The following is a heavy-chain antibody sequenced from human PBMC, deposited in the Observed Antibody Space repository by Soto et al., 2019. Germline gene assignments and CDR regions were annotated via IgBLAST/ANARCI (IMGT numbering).Heavy chain of an antibody. CDR2: IKTDGSST. V-gene: IGHV3-74*01. J-gene: IGHJ4*02. Sequence: PGGSLRLSCAASGFTFSSNYMHWVRQAPGKGLVWVSRIKTDGSSTTYADSVRGRFTVSRDNAQNTLYLQMSSLRAEDTAVYYCAKSELLFEQWLAYFDYWGQGTLVTVSS. CDR3: AKSELLFEQWLAYFDY. CDR1: GFTFSSNY. D-gene: IGHD6-19*01.